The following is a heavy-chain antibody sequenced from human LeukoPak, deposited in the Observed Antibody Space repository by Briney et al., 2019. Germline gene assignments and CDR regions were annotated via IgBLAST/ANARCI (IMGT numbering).Heavy chain of an antibody. CDR3: AKDMVRGVFFDY. D-gene: IGHD3-10*01. Sequence: GGSLRLSCAASGFTFSSYGMNWVRQAPGKGLEWVSAISGSGGSTYYADSVKGRFTISRDNSKNTLYLQMNSLRAEDTAVYYCAKDMVRGVFFDYWGQGTLVTVSS. CDR2: ISGSGGST. CDR1: GFTFSSYG. V-gene: IGHV3-23*01. J-gene: IGHJ4*02.